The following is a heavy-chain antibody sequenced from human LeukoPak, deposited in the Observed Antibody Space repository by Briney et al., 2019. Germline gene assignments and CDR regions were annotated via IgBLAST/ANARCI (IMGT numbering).Heavy chain of an antibody. Sequence: PLETLSLTCTVSGGSISSHYWSWIRQPPGKGLEWIGYIYYSGSTNYNPSLKSRVTISVDTSKNQFSLKLSSVTAADTAVYYCARLGASNLAVAAYDYWGQGTLVTVSS. V-gene: IGHV4-59*11. D-gene: IGHD6-19*01. CDR2: IYYSGST. CDR1: GGSISSHY. J-gene: IGHJ4*02. CDR3: ARLGASNLAVAAYDY.